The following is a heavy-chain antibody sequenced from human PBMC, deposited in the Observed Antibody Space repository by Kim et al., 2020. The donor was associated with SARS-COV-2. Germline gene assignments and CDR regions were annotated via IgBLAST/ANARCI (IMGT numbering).Heavy chain of an antibody. CDR2: ISGSGDRT. D-gene: IGHD3-10*01. V-gene: IGHV3-23*01. CDR3: AKHWGSGTYYNYFDY. J-gene: IGHJ4*02. Sequence: GGSLRLSCAGSGFIFSNYAVSWVRQAPGKGLEWLSAISGSGDRTFYTDSVRGRVTISRDNSKNTVYLQLNGLRVEDAAVYYCAKHWGSGTYYNYFDYWGQGSLVTVSS. CDR1: GFIFSNYA.